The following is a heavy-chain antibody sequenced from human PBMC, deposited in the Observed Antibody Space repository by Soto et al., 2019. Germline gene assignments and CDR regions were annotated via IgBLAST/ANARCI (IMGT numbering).Heavy chain of an antibody. J-gene: IGHJ6*02. Sequence: PSETLSLTCTVSGGSISSSSYYWGWIRQPPGKGLEWIGSIYYSGSTYYNPSLKSRVTISVDPSKNQFSLKLSSVTAADTAVYYCARHPPALTIGRRWYSGMDVWGQGTTVTVSS. V-gene: IGHV4-39*01. CDR1: GGSISSSSYY. D-gene: IGHD3-9*01. CDR3: ARHPPALTIGRRWYSGMDV. CDR2: IYYSGST.